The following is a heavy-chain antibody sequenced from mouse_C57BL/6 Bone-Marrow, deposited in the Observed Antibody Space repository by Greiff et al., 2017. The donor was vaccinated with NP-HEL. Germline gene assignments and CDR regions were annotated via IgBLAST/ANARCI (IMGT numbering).Heavy chain of an antibody. J-gene: IGHJ3*01. D-gene: IGHD1-1*01. CDR3: TRALLRFPWFAY. CDR1: GYTFTSYW. CDR2: IYPGNSDT. Sequence: VHVKQSGTVLARPGASVKMSCKTSGYTFTSYWMHWVKQRPGQGLEWIGAIYPGNSDTSYNQKFKGKAKLTAVTSASTAYMELSSLTNEDSAVYYCTRALLRFPWFAYWGQGTLVTVSA. V-gene: IGHV1-5*01.